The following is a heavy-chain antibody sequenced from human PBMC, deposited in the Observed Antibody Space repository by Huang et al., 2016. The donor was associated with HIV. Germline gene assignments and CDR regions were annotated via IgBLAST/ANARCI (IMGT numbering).Heavy chain of an antibody. D-gene: IGHD6-6*01. CDR2: INPKGGGT. CDR3: ARDWSFGSSTSPAD. V-gene: IGHV1-2*02. CDR1: GYTFTDSK. Sequence: QVQLVQSGAEVKNPGASVRVSCKASGYTFTDSKIHWVRQAPGQGLGWSGWINPKGGGTIYAQRFQGRVTMTRDTTISTVHMDLRRIQSDDTAVYFCARDWSFGSSTSPADWGQGTLVTVSS. J-gene: IGHJ4*02.